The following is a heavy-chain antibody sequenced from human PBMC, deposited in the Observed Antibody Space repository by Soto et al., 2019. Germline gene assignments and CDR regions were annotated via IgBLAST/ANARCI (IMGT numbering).Heavy chain of an antibody. J-gene: IGHJ4*02. D-gene: IGHD3-10*01. CDR3: AKEAGDH. CDR2: IIPIFGIK. V-gene: IGHV1-69*01. Sequence: QMQLVQSGAEVKERGSSVKISSKTSGGTFNTYALTWVRQAPGQGLEWIGGIIPIFGIKNVAQRFQGRVTINADEFLTTAYMEMTSLRSDDTAVYYCAKEAGDHWGQGTLVTVSS. CDR1: GGTFNTYA.